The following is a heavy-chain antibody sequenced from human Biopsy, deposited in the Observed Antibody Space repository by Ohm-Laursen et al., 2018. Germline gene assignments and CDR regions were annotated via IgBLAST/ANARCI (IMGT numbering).Heavy chain of an antibody. CDR1: GGPFSSYA. Sequence: ASVKVSCKASGGPFSSYAVTWVRQAPGQGLEWMGSIYPNSGDTDFAQKFQGRVSMTRDTSVSTAYLELSSLRSDDTAIYYCARDLLEWSLPSWGQGTLVTVSS. D-gene: IGHD3-3*01. J-gene: IGHJ4*02. CDR2: IYPNSGDT. V-gene: IGHV1-2*02. CDR3: ARDLLEWSLPS.